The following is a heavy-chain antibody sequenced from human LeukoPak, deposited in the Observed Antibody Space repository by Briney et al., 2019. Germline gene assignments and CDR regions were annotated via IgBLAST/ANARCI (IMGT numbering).Heavy chain of an antibody. CDR3: ARELVAGTFDH. D-gene: IGHD1-7*01. Sequence: KPGGSLRLSCGASEFNVNDYYMSWVRQAPGKGLEWISDIGGSDSIVAYAGSVEGRFTISRDIAKNSLFLQMNSLRADDTAVYYCARELVAGTFDHWGQGSLVTVSS. J-gene: IGHJ4*02. V-gene: IGHV3-11*01. CDR1: EFNVNDYY. CDR2: IGGSDSIV.